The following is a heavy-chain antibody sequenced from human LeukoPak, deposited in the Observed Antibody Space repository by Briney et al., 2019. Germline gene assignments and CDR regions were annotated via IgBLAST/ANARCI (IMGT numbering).Heavy chain of an antibody. J-gene: IGHJ5*02. V-gene: IGHV4-59*01. CDR1: GGSISSYY. Sequence: SETLSLTCTVSGGSISSYYWSWIRQPPGKGLEWIGCIYYSGSTNYNPSLKSRVTISVDTSKNQFSLKLSSVTAADTAVYYCARGLLSYDYVWGSYRSVWFDPWGQGTLVTVSS. CDR2: IYYSGST. D-gene: IGHD3-16*02. CDR3: ARGLLSYDYVWGSYRSVWFDP.